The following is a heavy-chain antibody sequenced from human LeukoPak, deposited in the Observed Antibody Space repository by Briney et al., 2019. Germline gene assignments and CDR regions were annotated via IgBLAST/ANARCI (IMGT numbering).Heavy chain of an antibody. CDR1: GDTFTGYY. CDR3: ARGPYWNYYYYDMDV. J-gene: IGHJ6*02. V-gene: IGHV1-2*02. CDR2: INPNTGGT. Sequence: ASVKVSCKASGDTFTGYYINWVRQAPGKGLEWMGWINPNTGGTNYEQKFQGRVTMTRDTSISTAYMELSRLRSDDTAVYYCARGPYWNYYYYDMDVWGQGTTVTVSS. D-gene: IGHD1-1*01.